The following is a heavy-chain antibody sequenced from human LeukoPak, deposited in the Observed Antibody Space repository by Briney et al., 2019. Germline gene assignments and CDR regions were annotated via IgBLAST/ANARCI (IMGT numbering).Heavy chain of an antibody. J-gene: IGHJ3*02. V-gene: IGHV4-59*01. CDR3: ARARVAVAVRDDFDI. D-gene: IGHD6-19*01. CDR1: GGSINNYY. CDR2: IYYSGST. Sequence: NPSETLSLTCTVSGGSINNYYWSWIRQPPGKGLEWIGYIYYSGSTNYNPSLKSRVTISVDTSKNQFSLKLSSVTAADTAVYYCARARVAVAVRDDFDIWGQGTMVTVSS.